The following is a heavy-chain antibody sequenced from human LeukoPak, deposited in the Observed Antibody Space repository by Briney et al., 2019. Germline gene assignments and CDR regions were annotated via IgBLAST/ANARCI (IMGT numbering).Heavy chain of an antibody. V-gene: IGHV1-69*05. CDR3: ARNAYVFDY. Sequence: SVKVSCKASGGTFSDYAISWVRQAPGQGLEWMGRIIPAFGVVDYAQRFQGRGTITTDESTSTAYMDLTSLRSEDTAVYYCARNAYVFDYWGQGTLVTVSS. CDR1: GGTFSDYA. J-gene: IGHJ4*02. CDR2: IIPAFGVV. D-gene: IGHD2-2*01.